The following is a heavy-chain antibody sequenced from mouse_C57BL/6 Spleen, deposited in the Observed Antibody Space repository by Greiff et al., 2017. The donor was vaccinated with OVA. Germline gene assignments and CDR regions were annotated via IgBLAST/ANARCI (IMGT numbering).Heavy chain of an antibody. CDR1: GYTFTSYW. Sequence: QVQLQQPGAELVKPGASVKLSCKASGYTFTSYWMQWVKQRPGQGLEWIGEIDPSDSYTNYNQKFKGKATLTVDTSSSTAYMQLSSLTSEDSAVYYCGRYGSRYLYYYDYWGQGTTLTVSS. CDR3: GRYGSRYLYYYDY. J-gene: IGHJ2*01. V-gene: IGHV1-50*01. CDR2: IDPSDSYT. D-gene: IGHD1-1*01.